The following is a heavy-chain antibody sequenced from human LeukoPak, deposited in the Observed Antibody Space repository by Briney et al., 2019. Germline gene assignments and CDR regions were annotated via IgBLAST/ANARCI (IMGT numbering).Heavy chain of an antibody. J-gene: IGHJ5*02. CDR3: ARAVVDTSMVTFAH. CDR2: MNPNSGNT. CDR1: GYTFTSYD. V-gene: IGHV1-8*01. Sequence: ASVKVSCKASGYTFTSYDINWVRQATGQGLEWMGWMNPNSGNTGYAQKFQGRVTMTRNTSISTAYMELSSLRSEDTAVYYCARAVVDTSMVTFAHWGQGTLVTVSS. D-gene: IGHD5-18*01.